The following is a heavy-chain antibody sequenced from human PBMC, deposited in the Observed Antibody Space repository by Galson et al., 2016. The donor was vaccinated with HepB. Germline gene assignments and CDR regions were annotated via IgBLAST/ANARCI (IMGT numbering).Heavy chain of an antibody. D-gene: IGHD3-3*01. V-gene: IGHV1-18*01. CDR2: ISAYNGNT. Sequence: SVKVSCKASGYTFTSYGISWVRQAPGQGLEWMGWISAYNGNTNYAQKLQGRVTMTTDTSTNTAYLELRSLRSDDTAVYYCARDLRIPIFGVIIPSNWFDPWGQGTLVTVSS. J-gene: IGHJ5*02. CDR3: ARDLRIPIFGVIIPSNWFDP. CDR1: GYTFTSYG.